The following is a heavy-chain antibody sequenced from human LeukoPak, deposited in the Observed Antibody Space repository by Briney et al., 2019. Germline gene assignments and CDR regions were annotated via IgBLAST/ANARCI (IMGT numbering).Heavy chain of an antibody. CDR2: ISSSSYI. CDR3: ALQSYHDAFDI. D-gene: IGHD1-26*01. CDR1: GFTFSSYS. Sequence: PGGSLRLSCAASGFTFSSYSMNWVRQAPGKGLEWVSSISSSSYIYYADSVKGRFTISRDNAKNSLYLQMNSLRAEDTAVYYCALQSYHDAFDIWGQGTMVTVSS. J-gene: IGHJ3*02. V-gene: IGHV3-21*01.